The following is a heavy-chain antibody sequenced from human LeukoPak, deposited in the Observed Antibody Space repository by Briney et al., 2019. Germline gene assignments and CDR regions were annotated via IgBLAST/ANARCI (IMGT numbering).Heavy chain of an antibody. J-gene: IGHJ4*02. V-gene: IGHV1-69*05. CDR3: ARDRGRRYSYGYDLDY. CDR1: GGTFSSYA. CDR2: IIPIFGTA. Sequence: SVKVSCKASGGTFSSYAISWVRQAPGQGLEWMGRIIPIFGTANYAQKFQGRVTITTDESTSTAYMELSSLRSEDTAVYYCARDRGRRYSYGYDLDYWGQGTLVTVSS. D-gene: IGHD5-18*01.